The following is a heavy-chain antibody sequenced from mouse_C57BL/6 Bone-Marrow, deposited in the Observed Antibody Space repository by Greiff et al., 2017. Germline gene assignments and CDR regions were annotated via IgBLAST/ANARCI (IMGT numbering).Heavy chain of an antibody. D-gene: IGHD1-1*01. J-gene: IGHJ4*01. Sequence: EVKLEESGGGLVQPGGSMKLSCVASGFTFSNYWMNWVRQSPEKGLEWVAQIRLKSDNYATHYAESVKGRFTISRDDSKSSVYLQMNNLRAEDTGIYYCTGVYGSSYGNAMDYWGQGTSVTVSS. CDR3: TGVYGSSYGNAMDY. CDR2: IRLKSDNYAT. V-gene: IGHV6-3*01. CDR1: GFTFSNYW.